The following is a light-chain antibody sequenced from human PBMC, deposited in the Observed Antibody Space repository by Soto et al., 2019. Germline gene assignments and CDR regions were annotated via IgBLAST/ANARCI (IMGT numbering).Light chain of an antibody. V-gene: IGLV2-23*01. CDR3: CSYAGINTVL. CDR1: SSDVGSYNL. J-gene: IGLJ2*01. CDR2: EGS. Sequence: QSALTQPASVSGSPGQSITISCTGTSSDVGSYNLVSWYQEHPGKAPKLMIYEGSKRPSGVSNRFSGSKSGNTASLTISGLQAEDEADYYCCSYAGINTVLFGGGTQLTVL.